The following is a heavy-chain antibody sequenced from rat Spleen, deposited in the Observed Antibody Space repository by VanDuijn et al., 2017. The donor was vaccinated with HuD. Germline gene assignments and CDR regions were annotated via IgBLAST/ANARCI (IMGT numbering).Heavy chain of an antibody. D-gene: IGHD4-4*01. Sequence: EVQLVESGGGRVQPGRSLRLSCVASGITFNNYWMTWIRPAPGKGLEWVASIINIDDTYYSDSVKGRFSISRDNAKSNLYLQMNGLRSEVTATYNCARHGVTGISHWFVYWGQGTLVTVSS. V-gene: IGHV5-31*01. J-gene: IGHJ3*01. CDR3: ARHGVTGISHWFVY. CDR2: IINIDDT. CDR1: GITFNNYW.